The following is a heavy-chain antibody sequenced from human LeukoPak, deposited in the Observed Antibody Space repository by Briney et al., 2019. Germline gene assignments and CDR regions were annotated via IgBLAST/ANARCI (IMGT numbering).Heavy chain of an antibody. Sequence: HPGGSLRPSCAASGFTFSSNYMSWVRQAPGKGLEWVSVIYSGGSTYYADSVKGRFTISRDNSKNTLYLQMNSLRAEDTAVYYCARDGDDYGDLANNFWGQVTRVTVFS. CDR2: IYSGGST. CDR3: ARDGDDYGDLANNF. J-gene: IGHJ4*02. V-gene: IGHV3-53*01. CDR1: GFTFSSNY. D-gene: IGHD4-17*01.